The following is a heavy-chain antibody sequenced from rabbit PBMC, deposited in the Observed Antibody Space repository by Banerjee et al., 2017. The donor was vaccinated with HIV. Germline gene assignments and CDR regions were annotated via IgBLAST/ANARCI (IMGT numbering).Heavy chain of an antibody. Sequence: QLKETGGGLVQPGGSLTLSCKASGFDFSSYYMSWVRQAPGKGLEWIGIIYGGSGSTDFASWVNGRFPISSDNGQNTVDLQMNSLTAADTATYFCASYYSDGYAGDAYATGGYYFNLWGQGTLVTVS. CDR1: GFDFSSYY. J-gene: IGHJ4*01. CDR3: ASYYSDGYAGDAYATGGYYFNL. CDR2: IYGGSGST. D-gene: IGHD6-1*01. V-gene: IGHV1S7*01.